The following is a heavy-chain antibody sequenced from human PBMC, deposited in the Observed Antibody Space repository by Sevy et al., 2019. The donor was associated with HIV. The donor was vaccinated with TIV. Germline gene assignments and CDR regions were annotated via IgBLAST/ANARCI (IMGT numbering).Heavy chain of an antibody. V-gene: IGHV3-73*01. CDR1: GFTFSGSA. D-gene: IGHD6-13*01. Sequence: GESLKISCAASGFTFSGSAMHWVRQASGKGLEWVGRIRSKANSYATAYAASVKGRFTISRDDSKNTAYLQMNSLKTEDTAVYYCTRHLKGAAGTDYYYYGMDVWGQGTTVTVSS. CDR3: TRHLKGAAGTDYYYYGMDV. J-gene: IGHJ6*02. CDR2: IRSKANSYAT.